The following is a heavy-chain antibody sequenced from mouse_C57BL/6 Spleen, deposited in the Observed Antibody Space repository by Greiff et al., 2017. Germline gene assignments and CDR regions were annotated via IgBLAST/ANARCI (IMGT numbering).Heavy chain of an antibody. CDR1: GYAFSSSW. CDR2: IYPGDGDT. Sequence: VKLQESGPELVKPGASVKISCKASGYAFSSSWMNWVKQRPGKGLEWIGRIYPGDGDTNYNGKFKGKATLTADKSSSTAYMQLSSLTSEDSAVYFCAREGGDLFDYWGQGTTLTVSS. J-gene: IGHJ2*01. CDR3: AREGGDLFDY. V-gene: IGHV1-82*01. D-gene: IGHD3-3*01.